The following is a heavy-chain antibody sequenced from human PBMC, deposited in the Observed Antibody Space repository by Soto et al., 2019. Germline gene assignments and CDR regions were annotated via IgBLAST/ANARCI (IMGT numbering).Heavy chain of an antibody. V-gene: IGHV1-2*04. Sequence: GASVKVSCKASGYTFTGYYMHWVRQAPGQGLEWMGWINPNSGGTNYAQKFQGWVTMTRDTSISTAYMELSRLRSDDTAVYYCARGSRGLAAAGIRNYYYYYMDVWGKGTTVTVSS. CDR2: INPNSGGT. CDR1: GYTFTGYY. D-gene: IGHD6-13*01. CDR3: ARGSRGLAAAGIRNYYYYYMDV. J-gene: IGHJ6*03.